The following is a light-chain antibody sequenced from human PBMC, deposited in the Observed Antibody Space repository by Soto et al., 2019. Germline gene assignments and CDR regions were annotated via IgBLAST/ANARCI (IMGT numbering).Light chain of an antibody. J-gene: IGKJ4*01. CDR2: DAS. CDR1: QSVSSY. Sequence: IGVTQSPATLSLSPGERATLSCRASQSVSSYLAWYQQKPGQAPRLLIYDASNRATGIPARFSGSGSGTDFTLTISSLEPEDFAVYYCQQRSNFLTFGGGTKVDIK. V-gene: IGKV3-11*01. CDR3: QQRSNFLT.